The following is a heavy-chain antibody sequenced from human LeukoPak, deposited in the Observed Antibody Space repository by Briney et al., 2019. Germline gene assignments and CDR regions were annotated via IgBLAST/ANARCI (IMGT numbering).Heavy chain of an antibody. CDR2: IYPGDSNT. V-gene: IGHV5-51*01. D-gene: IGHD3-10*01. CDR1: GYSFTNYW. J-gene: IGHJ3*02. CDR3: ARRSSSTSDAVDI. Sequence: GESLKISCKASGYSFTNYWIGWVRQMPGKGLEWMGIIYPGDSNTRYSPSFQDQVLISADKSVSTTYLHWGSLQASDTAMYFCARRSSSTSDAVDIWGQGTMVTVS.